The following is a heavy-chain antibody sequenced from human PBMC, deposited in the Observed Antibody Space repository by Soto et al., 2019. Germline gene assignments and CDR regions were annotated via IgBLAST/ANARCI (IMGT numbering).Heavy chain of an antibody. CDR1: GGSISSYY. V-gene: IGHV4-59*01. J-gene: IGHJ4*02. Sequence: SETLSLTCTVSGGSISSYYGSWIRQPPGKGLEWIGYIYYSGSTNYNPSLKSRVTISVDTSKNQFSLKLSSVTAADTAVYYCARDESGYLYYWGQGTLVTVSS. CDR2: IYYSGST. D-gene: IGHD3-3*01. CDR3: ARDESGYLYY.